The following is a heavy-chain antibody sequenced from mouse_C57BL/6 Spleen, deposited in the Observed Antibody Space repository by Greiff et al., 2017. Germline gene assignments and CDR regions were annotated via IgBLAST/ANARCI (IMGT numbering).Heavy chain of an antibody. J-gene: IGHJ2*01. CDR1: GYTFTSYW. D-gene: IGHD2-10*01. CDR3: ARKVLLWYYFDY. CDR2: INPSNGGT. Sequence: QVQLKQPGTELVKPGASVKLSCKASGYTFTSYWMHWVKQRPGQGLEWIGNINPSNGGTNYNEKFKSKATLTVDKSSSTAYMQLSSLTSEDSAVYYCARKVLLWYYFDYWGQGTTLTVSS. V-gene: IGHV1-53*01.